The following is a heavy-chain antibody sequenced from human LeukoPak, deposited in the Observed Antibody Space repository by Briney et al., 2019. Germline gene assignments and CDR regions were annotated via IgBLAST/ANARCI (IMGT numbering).Heavy chain of an antibody. CDR2: INPSGGST. Sequence: ASVKVSCKASGYTFTSYYMHWVRQAPGQGLEWMGIINPSGGSTSYAKKFQGRVTITRDTSTSTVYMELSSLGSEDTAVYYCARESEINGFDYWGQGTLVTVSS. CDR3: ARESEINGFDY. CDR1: GYTFTSYY. V-gene: IGHV1-46*01. J-gene: IGHJ4*02. D-gene: IGHD1-14*01.